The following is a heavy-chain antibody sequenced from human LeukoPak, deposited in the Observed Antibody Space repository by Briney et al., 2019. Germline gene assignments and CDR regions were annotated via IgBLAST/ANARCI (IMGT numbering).Heavy chain of an antibody. Sequence: SETLCLTCDVSGVSINTCCYYWTWIRQPPGKGLEWIGYKYYSGSTRYNSSLRSRLTISLDSSKNQFSLRLTSVTAADTAVYYCARGRSYGFDFDSWGPGTLVIVSS. D-gene: IGHD5-18*01. CDR3: ARGRSYGFDFDS. CDR1: GVSINTCCYY. V-gene: IGHV4-61*01. CDR2: KYYSGST. J-gene: IGHJ4*02.